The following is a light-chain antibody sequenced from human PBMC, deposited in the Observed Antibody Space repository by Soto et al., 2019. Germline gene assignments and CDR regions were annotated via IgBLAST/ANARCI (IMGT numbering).Light chain of an antibody. V-gene: IGLV2-11*01. Sequence: SVLTQPRSVSGSPGQSVTISCTGTSSDVGGYNYVSWYQQHPGKAPKLMIYDVNKRPSGVPDRFSASKSGNTASLTISGLQAEDEADYYCCSYAGSYNWVFGGGTKLTVL. CDR1: SSDVGGYNY. CDR3: CSYAGSYNWV. J-gene: IGLJ3*02. CDR2: DVN.